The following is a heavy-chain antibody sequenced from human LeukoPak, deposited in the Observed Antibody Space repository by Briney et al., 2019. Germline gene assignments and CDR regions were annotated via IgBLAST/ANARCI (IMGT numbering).Heavy chain of an antibody. CDR2: IRYDGSNK. J-gene: IGHJ4*02. V-gene: IGHV3-30*02. Sequence: PGGSLRLSCAASGFTFSSYAMNWVRQAPGKGLEWVAFIRYDGSNKYYADSVKGRFTISRDNSKNTLYLQMNSLRAEDTAVYYCAKSPRSIAVVDYWGQGTLVTVSS. D-gene: IGHD6-19*01. CDR3: AKSPRSIAVVDY. CDR1: GFTFSSYA.